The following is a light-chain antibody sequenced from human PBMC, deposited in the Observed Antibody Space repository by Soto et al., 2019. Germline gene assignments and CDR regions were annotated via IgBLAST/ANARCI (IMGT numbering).Light chain of an antibody. CDR1: QSVSSF. V-gene: IGKV3-11*01. CDR3: QRRTDLRPVHT. CDR2: DVS. J-gene: IGKJ2*01. Sequence: EIVLTQSPVTLSLSPGDRATLSCRPSQSVSSFLAWYQQKHGQPPRLLIYDVSTRDAGIPASFSGSGSWTDFTLTRSSLWPEDFAVYYCQRRTDLRPVHTCGQGTKLDI.